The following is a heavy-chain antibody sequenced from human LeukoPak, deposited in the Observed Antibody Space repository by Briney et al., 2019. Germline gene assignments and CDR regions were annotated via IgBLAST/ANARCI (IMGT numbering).Heavy chain of an antibody. Sequence: GSLRLSCAASGFTVSSNYMSWVRQAPGKGLEWVSVIYSGGSTYYADSVKGRFTISRDNSKNTLYLQMNSLRAEDTAVYYCARMITVTNWFDPWGQGTLVTVSS. V-gene: IGHV3-53*01. CDR2: IYSGGST. CDR1: GFTVSSNY. D-gene: IGHD4-17*01. J-gene: IGHJ5*02. CDR3: ARMITVTNWFDP.